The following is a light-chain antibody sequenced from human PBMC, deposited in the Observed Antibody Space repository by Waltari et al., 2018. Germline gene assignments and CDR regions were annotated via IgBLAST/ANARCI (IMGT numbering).Light chain of an antibody. V-gene: IGLV2-23*02. Sequence: QSALTQPASVSGSPGQSITISCTGTSSDVGRYNLVSLYQQYPGKAPKLIIYEVSKRPSGVSDRFSGSKSANTASLTISGLQDEDEADYYCCSFAFSSTTSVIFGGGTKLAVL. CDR1: SSDVGRYNL. J-gene: IGLJ2*01. CDR2: EVS. CDR3: CSFAFSSTTSVI.